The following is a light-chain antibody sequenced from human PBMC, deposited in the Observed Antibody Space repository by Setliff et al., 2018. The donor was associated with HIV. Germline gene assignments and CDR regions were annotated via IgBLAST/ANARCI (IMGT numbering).Light chain of an antibody. CDR1: SSDVGAFDF. CDR2: DVT. J-gene: IGLJ1*01. Sequence: QSALTQPASVSGSPGQSITVSCTGTSSDVGAFDFVSWYRQHPGKAPELMIYDVTNRPSGVSNRFSGSKSGNTASLTISGLQAEDEADYYCTSYANSDAFSFGTGTKV. V-gene: IGLV2-14*03. CDR3: TSYANSDAFS.